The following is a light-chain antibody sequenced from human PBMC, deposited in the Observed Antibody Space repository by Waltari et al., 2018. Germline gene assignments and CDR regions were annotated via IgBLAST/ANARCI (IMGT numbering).Light chain of an antibody. Sequence: DIVMTQSPDSLGVSLGERATINCKSSQSVLHSSNNENSLTWYQQKPGQPPKLLISWASTREYGVPDRLSGSGSGTDFTLTSNRLQTEDVAVYYCQQYYSTPFTFGPGTKVDIK. CDR3: QQYYSTPFT. J-gene: IGKJ3*01. V-gene: IGKV4-1*01. CDR2: WAS. CDR1: QSVLHSSNNENS.